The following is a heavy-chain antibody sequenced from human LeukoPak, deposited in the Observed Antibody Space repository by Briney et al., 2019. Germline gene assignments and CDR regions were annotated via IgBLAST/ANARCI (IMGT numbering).Heavy chain of an antibody. J-gene: IGHJ4*02. D-gene: IGHD1-26*01. Sequence: PSETLSLTCTVSGGSISSSSYYWGWIRQPPGKGLEWIGSIYYSGSTYYNPSLKSRVTISVDTSKNQFSLKLSSVTAADTAVYYCASLYSGSYSLPFDYWGQGTLVTVSS. CDR2: IYYSGST. CDR1: GGSISSSSYY. V-gene: IGHV4-39*01. CDR3: ASLYSGSYSLPFDY.